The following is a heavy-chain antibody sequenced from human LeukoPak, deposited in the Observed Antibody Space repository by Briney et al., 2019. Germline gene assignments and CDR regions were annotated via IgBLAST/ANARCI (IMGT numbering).Heavy chain of an antibody. CDR2: IYTSGST. D-gene: IGHD6-19*01. CDR3: AREPRSGWYYYYYMDV. J-gene: IGHJ6*03. Sequence: SETLSLTCTASGGSISSGSYYWSWIRQPAGKGLEWIGRIYTSGSTNYNPSLKSRVTISVDTSKNQFSLKLSSVTAADTAVYYCAREPRSGWYYYYYMDVWGKGTTVTISS. V-gene: IGHV4-61*02. CDR1: GGSISSGSYY.